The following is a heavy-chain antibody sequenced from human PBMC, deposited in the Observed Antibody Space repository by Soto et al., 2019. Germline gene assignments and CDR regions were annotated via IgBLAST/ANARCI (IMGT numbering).Heavy chain of an antibody. CDR2: IYYSGSP. CDR1: GGSISSYY. Sequence: PSETLSLTCTVSGGSISSYYWSWIRQPPGKGLEWIGYIYYSGSPYYNPSLRSRVTISADTSKTQISLKLTSPTAAATAVYYCARGVGSSPPRYWGRGTLVTVSS. D-gene: IGHD1-26*01. V-gene: IGHV4-59*01. CDR3: ARGVGSSPPRY. J-gene: IGHJ4*02.